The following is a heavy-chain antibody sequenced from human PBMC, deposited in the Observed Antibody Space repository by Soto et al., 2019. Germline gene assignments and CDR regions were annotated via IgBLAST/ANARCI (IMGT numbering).Heavy chain of an antibody. J-gene: IGHJ4*02. Sequence: EVQLVQSGGDLVQPGGSLRLSCVASGFTFSTYWMPWVRQAPGMGLEWVAGIKEDASEKVYVDSVKGRFSISRDNAKNSLYLQLNSLRAEDTAVYYCATAISSPFSNFDSWGQGSLVTVSS. CDR3: ATAISSPFSNFDS. D-gene: IGHD2-2*01. CDR1: GFTFSTYW. CDR2: IKEDASEK. V-gene: IGHV3-7*01.